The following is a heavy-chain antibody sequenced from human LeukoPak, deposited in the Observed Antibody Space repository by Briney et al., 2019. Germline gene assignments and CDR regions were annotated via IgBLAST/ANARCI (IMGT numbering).Heavy chain of an antibody. D-gene: IGHD5-18*01. CDR3: AKDGENSYGYEFDY. CDR2: ISGSGGST. Sequence: GGSLRLYCAASGFTFSSYAMSWVRQAPGKGLEWVSAISGSGGSTYYADSVKGRFTISRDNSKNTLYLQMNSLRAEDTAVYYCAKDGENSYGYEFDYWGQGTLVTVSS. CDR1: GFTFSSYA. J-gene: IGHJ4*02. V-gene: IGHV3-23*01.